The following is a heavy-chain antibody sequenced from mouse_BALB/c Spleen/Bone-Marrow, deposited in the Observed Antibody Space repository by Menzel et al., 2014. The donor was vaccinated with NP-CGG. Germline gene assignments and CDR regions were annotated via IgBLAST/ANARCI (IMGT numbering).Heavy chain of an antibody. CDR2: INSNGGST. CDR3: ARENYRSHYYFDY. Sequence: EVQGVESGGGLVQPGGSLKLSCAASGFTFSSYGMSWVRQTPAKRLELVAPINSNGGSTYYPDSVKGRFTISRDNAKNTLYLQVSSLKSEDTAMYYCARENYRSHYYFDYWGQGTTLTVSS. J-gene: IGHJ2*01. CDR1: GFTFSSYG. V-gene: IGHV5-6-3*01. D-gene: IGHD2-14*01.